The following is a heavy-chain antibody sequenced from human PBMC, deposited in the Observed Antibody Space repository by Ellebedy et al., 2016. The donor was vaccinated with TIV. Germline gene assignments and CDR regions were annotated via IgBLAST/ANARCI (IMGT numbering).Heavy chain of an antibody. D-gene: IGHD6-19*01. CDR2: IIPIFGTA. V-gene: IGHV1-69*13. CDR3: ARSTAVAADLFDY. J-gene: IGHJ4*02. CDR1: GGTFSSYA. Sequence: ASVKVSCKASGGTFSSYAISWVRQAPGQGLEWMGGIIPIFGTANYAQKFQGRVTITADESTSTAYMELSSLRSEDTAVYYCARSTAVAADLFDYWGQGTLVTVSS.